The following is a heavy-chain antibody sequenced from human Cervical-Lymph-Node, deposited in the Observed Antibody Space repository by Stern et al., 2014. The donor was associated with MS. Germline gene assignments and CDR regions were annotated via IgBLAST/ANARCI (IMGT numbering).Heavy chain of an antibody. CDR1: GYTFTSYG. V-gene: IGHV1-18*01. D-gene: IGHD6-13*01. CDR2: ITTHNGNT. J-gene: IGHJ4*02. CDR3: ARSSSWYFDY. Sequence: QVQLGQSGTEVKKPGASVKVSCKASGYTFTSYGISWVRQVPGQGLEWMGWITTHNGNTDYAQKVQDRVTLTADTSTNTAYMELRNLRSDDTAVYYCARSSSWYFDYWGQGTLVTVSS.